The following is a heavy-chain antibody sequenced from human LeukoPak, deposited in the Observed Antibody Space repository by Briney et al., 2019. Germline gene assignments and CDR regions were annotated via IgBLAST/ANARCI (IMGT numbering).Heavy chain of an antibody. CDR2: IYYSGST. CDR1: GGSISSGDYY. J-gene: IGHJ4*02. V-gene: IGHV4-30-4*01. CDR3: ARTPSNPRRSDY. D-gene: IGHD4-11*01. Sequence: SQTLSLTCTVSGGSISSGDYYWSWIRQPPGKGLEWIGYIYYSGSTYYNPSLKSRVTISVDTSKNQFSLKLSSVTAADTAVYYCARTPSNPRRSDYWGQGTLVTVSP.